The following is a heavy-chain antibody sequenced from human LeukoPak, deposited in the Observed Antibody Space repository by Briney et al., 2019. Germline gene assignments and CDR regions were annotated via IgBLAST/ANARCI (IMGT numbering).Heavy chain of an antibody. CDR2: FYCTVSA. CDR1: GGSISNNY. V-gene: IGHV4-59*01. CDR3: ARSTGLGTWTASSFDP. Sequence: PSETLSLTCTVPGGSISNNYWSWIRQPPGKRLERIGYFYCTVSANYNPSLMSRVNISVDTSKNQSSLKLSSVTAADTAVYYCARSTGLGTWTASSFDPWGLGTLVTVSS. D-gene: IGHD1-14*01. J-gene: IGHJ5*02.